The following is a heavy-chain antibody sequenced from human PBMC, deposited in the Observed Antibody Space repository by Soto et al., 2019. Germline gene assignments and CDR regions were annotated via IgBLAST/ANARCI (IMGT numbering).Heavy chain of an antibody. CDR2: IKSKTDGGTT. CDR1: GFTFSNAW. CDR3: TTGRITMIVVASYYYYGMVV. Sequence: GGSLRLSCAASGFTFSNAWMSWVRQAPGKGLEWVGRIKSKTDGGTTDYAAPVKGRFTISRDDSKNTLYLQMNSLKTEDTAVYYCTTGRITMIVVASYYYYGMVVWGQGTTVTVSS. D-gene: IGHD3-22*01. J-gene: IGHJ6*02. V-gene: IGHV3-15*01.